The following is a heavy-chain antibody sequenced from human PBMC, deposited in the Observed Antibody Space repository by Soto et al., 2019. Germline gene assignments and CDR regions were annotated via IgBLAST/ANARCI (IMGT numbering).Heavy chain of an antibody. J-gene: IGHJ6*02. CDR3: VRFSGLDV. CDR1: GFTLSSYW. V-gene: IGHV3-74*01. Sequence: EVQLVESGGGLVQPGGSLRLSCAASGFTLSSYWMYWVRQTPGKGLVWVARIKNGAGDTSYAESVKGRFTISRDNAKNTLYLQMSSLGSEDTAVYYCVRFSGLDVWGQGTTVTVSS. CDR2: IKNGAGDT.